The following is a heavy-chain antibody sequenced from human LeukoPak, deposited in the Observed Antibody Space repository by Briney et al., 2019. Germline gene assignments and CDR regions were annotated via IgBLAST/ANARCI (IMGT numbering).Heavy chain of an antibody. CDR2: IYTSWST. CDR3: ARGVGSSSRVRYSYMDV. D-gene: IGHD2-2*01. J-gene: IGHJ6*03. V-gene: IGHV4-61*02. CDR1: GGSIRSGSYY. Sequence: SXTLSLTCTVSGGSIRSGSYYWSWIRQPAGKGLEWIVRIYTSWSTNYNPSVKSRVSISIKTNKNQFSLKLSSVTAADTAVYYCARGVGSSSRVRYSYMDVWGKGTTVTVSS.